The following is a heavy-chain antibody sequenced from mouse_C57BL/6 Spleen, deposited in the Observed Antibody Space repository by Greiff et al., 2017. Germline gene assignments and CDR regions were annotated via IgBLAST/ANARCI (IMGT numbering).Heavy chain of an antibody. CDR2: INPNNGGT. J-gene: IGHJ3*01. CDR1: GYTFTNYY. CDR3: ARSAAQAPFAY. Sequence: EVKLQQSGPELVKPGASVKISCKASGYTFTNYYMNWVKQSHGKSLEWIGDINPNNGGTSYNQKFKGKATLTVDKSSSTAYMELRSLTSEDSAVYYCARSAAQAPFAYWGQGTLVTVSA. V-gene: IGHV1-26*01. D-gene: IGHD3-2*02.